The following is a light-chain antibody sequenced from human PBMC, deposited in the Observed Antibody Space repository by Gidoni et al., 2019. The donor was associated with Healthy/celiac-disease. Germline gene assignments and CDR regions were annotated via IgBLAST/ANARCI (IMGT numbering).Light chain of an antibody. J-gene: IGLJ3*02. CDR3: SSYTSSSTEV. Sequence: SALTQPASVSGSPGPSLTIPCTGTSSDVGGYNFVSGDQQHPGKAPKLMIYEVSNRPSGVHDRFSGSKSGNTASLTISGLQAEDEADYYCSSYTSSSTEVFGGGTKLTVL. CDR2: EVS. V-gene: IGLV2-14*01. CDR1: SSDVGGYNF.